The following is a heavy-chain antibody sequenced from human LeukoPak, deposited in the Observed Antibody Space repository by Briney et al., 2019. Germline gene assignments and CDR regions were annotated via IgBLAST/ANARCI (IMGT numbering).Heavy chain of an antibody. V-gene: IGHV4-4*02. CDR3: ARMNAVTTAEGPFDP. CDR2: IYHSGST. J-gene: IGHJ5*02. CDR1: GGSISSSSNW. D-gene: IGHD4-11*01. Sequence: KSSETLSLTCAVSGGSISSSSNWWSWVRQPPGKGLEWIGEIYHSGSTNYNPSLKSRVAISVDKSKNQFSLKLSSVTAADTAVYYCARMNAVTTAEGPFDPWGQGTLVTVSS.